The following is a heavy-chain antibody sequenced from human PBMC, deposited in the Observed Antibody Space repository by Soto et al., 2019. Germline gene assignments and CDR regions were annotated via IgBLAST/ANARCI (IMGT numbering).Heavy chain of an antibody. V-gene: IGHV3-33*01. CDR2: IWYDGSNK. J-gene: IGHJ6*02. D-gene: IGHD5-12*01. CDR3: ARDRSLGGYSGYDLLYYYYYGMDV. Sequence: QVQLVESGGGVVQPGRSLRLSCAASGFTFSSYGMHWVRQAPGKGLEWVAVIWYDGSNKYYADSVKGRFTISRDNSKNTLYLQMNSLRAEDTAVYYCARDRSLGGYSGYDLLYYYYYGMDVWGQGTTVTVSS. CDR1: GFTFSSYG.